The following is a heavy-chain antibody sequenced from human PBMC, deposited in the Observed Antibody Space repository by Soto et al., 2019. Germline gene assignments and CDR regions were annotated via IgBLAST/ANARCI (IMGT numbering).Heavy chain of an antibody. V-gene: IGHV1-3*01. CDR1: GYTFMSYP. J-gene: IGHJ4*02. CDR2: INAGDDIT. D-gene: IGHD3-10*01. CDR3: ARYPFTLVRGVIPYLDY. Sequence: GASVKVSCKASGYTFMSYPLHWVRQAPGQRPEWMGWINAGDDITQFSQKFQGRLTFTRDTSASTGYMELRSLRSEDTAVYYCARYPFTLVRGVIPYLDYWGQGTPVTVSS.